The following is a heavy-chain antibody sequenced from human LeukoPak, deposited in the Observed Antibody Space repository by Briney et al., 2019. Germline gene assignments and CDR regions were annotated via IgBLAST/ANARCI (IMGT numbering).Heavy chain of an antibody. V-gene: IGHV3-64*01. D-gene: IGHD3-22*01. Sequence: GGSLRLSCAASGFTFNTYAMSWVRQAPGKGLGYVSAISSNGGTTHYGNSVKGRFTISRDNSKNTLYLQMGSLRAEDMAVYFCARSSGYGYYFDYWGQGTLVTVSS. CDR2: ISSNGGTT. J-gene: IGHJ4*02. CDR3: ARSSGYGYYFDY. CDR1: GFTFNTYA.